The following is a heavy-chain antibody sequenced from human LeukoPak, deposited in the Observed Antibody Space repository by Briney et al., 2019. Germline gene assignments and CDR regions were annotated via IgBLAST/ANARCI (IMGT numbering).Heavy chain of an antibody. CDR1: GYTFINHY. J-gene: IGHJ3*02. Sequence: ASVKVSCKASGYTFINHYMHWVRHDPGQGLEWMGIINPSGGNTRYAQKFQGRVTMTRDTSTSTVYMELISLRSEDTAVYYCARDPSYCGGDCYALDIWGQGTMVTVSS. D-gene: IGHD2-21*02. CDR2: INPSGGNT. CDR3: ARDPSYCGGDCYALDI. V-gene: IGHV1-46*01.